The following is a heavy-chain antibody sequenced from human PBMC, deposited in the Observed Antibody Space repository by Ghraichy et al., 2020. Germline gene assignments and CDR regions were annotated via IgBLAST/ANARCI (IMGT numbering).Heavy chain of an antibody. Sequence: LSLTCAASGFTFINHGMSWVRQAPGKGPEWVSGISVSGGSTRYADSVKGRFTISRDNSKSTLYLQMSSLAAEDTALYYCAKDRPLGQYYDFLTGYKPASLDFWGQGTMVTVSS. V-gene: IGHV3-23*01. CDR2: ISVSGGST. J-gene: IGHJ3*01. CDR1: GFTFINHG. D-gene: IGHD3-9*01. CDR3: AKDRPLGQYYDFLTGYKPASLDF.